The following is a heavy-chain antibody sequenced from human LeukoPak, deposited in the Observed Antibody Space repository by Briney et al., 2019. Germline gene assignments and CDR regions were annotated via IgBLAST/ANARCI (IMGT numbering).Heavy chain of an antibody. J-gene: IGHJ4*02. CDR3: ARAHQLLYGPPFN. CDR2: INPSGGST. D-gene: IGHD2-2*02. Sequence: ASVKVSCKASGYTFTSYYMHWVRQAPGQGLEWMGIINPSGGSTSYAQKFQGRVTMTRDTSMSTVYMELSSLRSEDTAVYYCARAHQLLYGPPFNWGQGTLVTVSS. V-gene: IGHV1-46*01. CDR1: GYTFTSYY.